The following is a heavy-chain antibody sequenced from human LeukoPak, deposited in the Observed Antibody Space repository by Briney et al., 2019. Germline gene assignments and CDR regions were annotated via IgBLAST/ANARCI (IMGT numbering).Heavy chain of an antibody. CDR3: ALGLGLAAAELDY. Sequence: GASVKVSCKASGVTFNNDVITWVRQAPGQGLECMGGIIPMFGTANYAQKVQGRVTITADKSTNTAYMELSSLTSEDTAVYYCALGLGLAAAELDYWGQGTLVTVSS. D-gene: IGHD6-13*01. V-gene: IGHV1-69*06. CDR2: IIPMFGTA. CDR1: GVTFNNDV. J-gene: IGHJ4*02.